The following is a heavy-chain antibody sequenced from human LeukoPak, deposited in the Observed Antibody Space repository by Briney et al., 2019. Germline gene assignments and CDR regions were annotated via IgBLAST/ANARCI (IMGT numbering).Heavy chain of an antibody. Sequence: GESLRLSCTVSGFTVSSDSMSWVRQAPGKGLEWVSFIYSGGSTHYSDSVKGRFTISRDNSKNTLYLQMNSLRAEDTAVYYCARTQDYCRSTSCYTSFDYWGQGTLVTVSS. V-gene: IGHV3-53*01. CDR3: ARTQDYCRSTSCYTSFDY. J-gene: IGHJ4*02. CDR2: IYSGGST. D-gene: IGHD2-2*01. CDR1: GFTVSSDS.